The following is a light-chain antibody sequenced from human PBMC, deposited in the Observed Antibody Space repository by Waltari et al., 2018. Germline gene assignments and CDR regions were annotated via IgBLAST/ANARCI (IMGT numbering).Light chain of an antibody. Sequence: QSALTQPASVSGSPGQSITISCTGTSSDVGTYNYVSWYQPHPGNAPKLMIFDVSIPPSGGSNPFSGSKSGNTASLTISGLQAEDEADYYCSSYISSSTLELFGGGTSLTVL. CDR1: SSDVGTYNY. V-gene: IGLV2-14*03. CDR3: SSYISSSTLEL. CDR2: DVS. J-gene: IGLJ2*01.